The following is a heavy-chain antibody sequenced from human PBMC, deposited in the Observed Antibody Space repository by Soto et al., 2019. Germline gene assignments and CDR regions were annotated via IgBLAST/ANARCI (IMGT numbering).Heavy chain of an antibody. CDR3: AREGTVDTAMVYYYYGMDV. J-gene: IGHJ6*02. D-gene: IGHD5-18*01. CDR1: GGTFSSYA. Sequence: QVQLVQSGAEVKKPGSSVKVSCKASGGTFSSYAISWVRQAPGQGLEWMGVIIPIFGTANYAQKFQGRVTITADESTSTAYMELSSLRSEDTAVYYCAREGTVDTAMVYYYYGMDVWGQGTTVTVSS. V-gene: IGHV1-69*01. CDR2: IIPIFGTA.